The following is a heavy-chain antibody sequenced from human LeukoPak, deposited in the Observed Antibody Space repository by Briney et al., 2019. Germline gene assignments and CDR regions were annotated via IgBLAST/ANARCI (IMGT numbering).Heavy chain of an antibody. J-gene: IGHJ4*02. CDR1: GFTFSSYA. CDR3: ARAIAAAGSSDY. D-gene: IGHD6-13*01. V-gene: IGHV3-30-3*01. Sequence: PGGSLRLSCAASGFTFSSYAMHWVRQAPGKGLEWVAVISYDGSNKYYADSVKGRFTISRDNSKNTLYLQMNSLRAEDTAVYYCARAIAAAGSSDYWGQGTLVTVSS. CDR2: ISYDGSNK.